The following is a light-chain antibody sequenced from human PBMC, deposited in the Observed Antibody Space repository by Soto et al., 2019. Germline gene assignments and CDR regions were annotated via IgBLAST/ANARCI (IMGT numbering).Light chain of an antibody. Sequence: DIVMIQSPDSLAVSLGERATINCKSTQNLLYKSNNKNYLAWYQQTPGQPPKLLIDWEATRQSGVPDRFSVSGSESDFTPTISSLRAEDVAVYYCQQYYTTPPSFGQGTKVDI. CDR1: QNLLYKSNNKNY. CDR2: WEA. J-gene: IGKJ1*01. CDR3: QQYYTTPPS. V-gene: IGKV4-1*01.